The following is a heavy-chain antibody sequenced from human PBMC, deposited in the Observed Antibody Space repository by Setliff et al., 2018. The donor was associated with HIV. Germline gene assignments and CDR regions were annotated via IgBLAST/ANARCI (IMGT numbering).Heavy chain of an antibody. CDR1: ADSFTNYW. J-gene: IGHJ3*02. Sequence: GESLKISCKGSADSFTNYWIGWVRQMPGKGLEWMGLIWPDDSDTMYSPSFQGQVIISADKSISTAYVQWSGLKASDTAMYYCARRPYYDSWSGHQAFDIWGQGTMVTVSS. CDR2: IWPDDSDT. CDR3: ARRPYYDSWSGHQAFDI. D-gene: IGHD3-3*01. V-gene: IGHV5-51*01.